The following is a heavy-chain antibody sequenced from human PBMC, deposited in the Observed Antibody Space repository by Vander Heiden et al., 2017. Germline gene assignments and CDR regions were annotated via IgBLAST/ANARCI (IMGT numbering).Heavy chain of an antibody. CDR3: ARERYYYDSSGTRYYFDF. CDR1: GYTFTSQY. Sequence: QVQLVQSGAEVKKPGASVQVSCQASGYTFTSQYMHWVRQAPGQGLEGMGIINPSGGTTSYAQKFQGRVTMTRDTSTSTVYMELSSLRSADTAVYYCARERYYYDSSGTRYYFDFWGQGTLVTVSS. V-gene: IGHV1-46*01. J-gene: IGHJ4*02. CDR2: INPSGGTT. D-gene: IGHD3-22*01.